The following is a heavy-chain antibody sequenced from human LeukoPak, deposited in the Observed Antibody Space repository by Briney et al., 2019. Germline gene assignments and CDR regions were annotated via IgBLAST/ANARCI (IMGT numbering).Heavy chain of an antibody. CDR2: IWYDGSNK. J-gene: IGHJ5*02. Sequence: TXXSXXXHXXRQAPGKGLEWVAVIWYDGSNKYYADSVKGRFTISRGNSKNTLYLQMNSLRAEDTAVFYCARDPSIAARPGWFDPWGQXTL. CDR3: ARDPSIAARPGWFDP. V-gene: IGHV3-33*01. CDR1: TXXSXX. D-gene: IGHD6-6*01.